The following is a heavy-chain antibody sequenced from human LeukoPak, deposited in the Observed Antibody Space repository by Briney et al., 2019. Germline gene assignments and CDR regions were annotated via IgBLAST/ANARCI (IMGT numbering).Heavy chain of an antibody. CDR1: GYSFTNYW. J-gene: IGHJ3*02. D-gene: IGHD3-22*01. CDR3: ARLGYDSSGYGGPIDAFDI. V-gene: IGHV5-51*01. Sequence: GESLKISCKGSGYSFTNYWIGWVRQMPGKGLEWMGIIYPGDSDTRYIPSFQGQVTISADKSVSTAYLQWSSLKASDTAMYYCARLGYDSSGYGGPIDAFDIWGQGTMVTVSS. CDR2: IYPGDSDT.